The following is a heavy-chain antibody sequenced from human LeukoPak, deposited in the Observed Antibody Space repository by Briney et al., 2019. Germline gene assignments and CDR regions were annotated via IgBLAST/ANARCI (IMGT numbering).Heavy chain of an antibody. D-gene: IGHD4-11*01. V-gene: IGHV3-30*02. CDR3: AAMTSVTTGDY. CDR2: IPYDGRDE. J-gene: IGHJ4*02. Sequence: PGGSLRLCCAASGFPFSSYGMHWVRQAPGKGLEWVAFIPYDGRDEFYADSVKGRFTISRDNSKNTLYLQMNSLRAEDTAVYYCAAMTSVTTGDYWGQRTLVTVSS. CDR1: GFPFSSYG.